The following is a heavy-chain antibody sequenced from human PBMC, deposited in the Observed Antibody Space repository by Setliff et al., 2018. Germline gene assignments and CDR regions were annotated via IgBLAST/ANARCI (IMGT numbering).Heavy chain of an antibody. D-gene: IGHD6-25*01. CDR1: EFTFSNYW. V-gene: IGHV3-7*01. CDR2: INPDGSEK. Sequence: GGSLRLSCAASEFTFSNYWMSWVRQAPGKGLEWVANINPDGSEKYYVDSVKGRFTISRDNAKSSLYLQMNSLRAEDTAVFYCARSPANGGHDAFDIWGQGTIVTVSS. CDR3: ARSPANGGHDAFDI. J-gene: IGHJ3*02.